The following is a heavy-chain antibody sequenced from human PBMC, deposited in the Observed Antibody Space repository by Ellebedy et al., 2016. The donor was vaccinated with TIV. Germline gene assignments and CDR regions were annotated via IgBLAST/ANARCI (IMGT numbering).Heavy chain of an antibody. CDR2: ISYDGNNK. V-gene: IGHV3-30*18. D-gene: IGHD3-22*01. CDR3: AKDGTDYYDSSGPTGGMDV. J-gene: IGHJ6*02. Sequence: GESLKISCAATGFIFSNYGIHWVRQAPGKGLEWVAVISYDGNNKYYADSVKGRFTISRDNSRNTVFLQMDSLRAEDTALYYCAKDGTDYYDSSGPTGGMDVWGQGTTVTVSS. CDR1: GFIFSNYG.